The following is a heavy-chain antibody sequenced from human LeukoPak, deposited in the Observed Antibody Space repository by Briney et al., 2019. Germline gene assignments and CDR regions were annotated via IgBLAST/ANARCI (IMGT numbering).Heavy chain of an antibody. V-gene: IGHV4-34*01. J-gene: IGHJ5*02. CDR1: GGSFSGYY. Sequence: SETLSLTCAVYGGSFSGYYWSWIRQPPGKGLEWIGEINHSGSTNYNPSFKSRVTISVDTSKNQFSLKLSSVTAADTAVYYCARGMIVVDNWFDPWGQGTLVTVSS. D-gene: IGHD3-22*01. CDR2: INHSGST. CDR3: ARGMIVVDNWFDP.